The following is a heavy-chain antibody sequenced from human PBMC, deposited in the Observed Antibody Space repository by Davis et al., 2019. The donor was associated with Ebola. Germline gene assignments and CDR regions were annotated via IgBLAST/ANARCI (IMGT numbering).Heavy chain of an antibody. CDR1: GFTFSSYA. V-gene: IGHV3-64*02. CDR3: ARVGVVSSFDY. J-gene: IGHJ4*02. D-gene: IGHD2-2*01. Sequence: GESLKISCAASGFTFSSYAMHWVRQAPGKGLEYVSAISSNGGSTYYADSVKGRFTISRDNSKNTLYLQMGSLRAEDMAVYYCARVGVVSSFDYWGQGTLVTVSS. CDR2: ISSNGGST.